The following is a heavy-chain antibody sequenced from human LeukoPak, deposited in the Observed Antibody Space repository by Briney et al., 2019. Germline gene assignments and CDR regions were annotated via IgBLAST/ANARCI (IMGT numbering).Heavy chain of an antibody. Sequence: GGSLRLSCAASGFTFSSYWMHWVRQAPGKGLVWVSRINSDGSSTSYADSVKGRSTISRDNAKNTLYVQMNSLRAEDTAVYYCARGARGYSYGYLDYWGQGTLVTVSS. CDR3: ARGARGYSYGYLDY. J-gene: IGHJ4*02. CDR1: GFTFSSYW. CDR2: INSDGSST. V-gene: IGHV3-74*01. D-gene: IGHD5-18*01.